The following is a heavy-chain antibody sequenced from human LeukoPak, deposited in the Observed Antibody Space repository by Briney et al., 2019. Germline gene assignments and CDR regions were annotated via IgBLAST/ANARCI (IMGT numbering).Heavy chain of an antibody. D-gene: IGHD6-19*01. V-gene: IGHV3-11*01. CDR1: GFTLNDYY. J-gene: IGHJ4*02. CDR3: ARDLVAGAFDL. Sequence: GGSLRLSCSASGFTLNDYYMSWIRQAPGKGLEWVSDIGSSDVIISYVDSVRGRFTISRDIAKNSLYLQLNSLRAEDTAVYYCARDLVAGAFDLWGQGTLVTVSS. CDR2: IGSSDVII.